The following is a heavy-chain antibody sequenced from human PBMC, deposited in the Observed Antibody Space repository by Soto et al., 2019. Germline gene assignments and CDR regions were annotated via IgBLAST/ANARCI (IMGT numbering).Heavy chain of an antibody. CDR3: ANDEISMVRGVNNWFAP. V-gene: IGHV3-23*01. CDR1: GFTFSSYA. CDR2: ISGGGGVST. D-gene: IGHD3-10*01. Sequence: EVQLLESGGCVVQPGGSLTLSCAASGFTFSSYAMTWVRQAPGKGLEWVSGISGGGGVSTYYADSVKGRFTISRDNTMNTLYLQMNRLRAEDTAVYYCANDEISMVRGVNNWFAPWGQGTLVTVSS. J-gene: IGHJ5*02.